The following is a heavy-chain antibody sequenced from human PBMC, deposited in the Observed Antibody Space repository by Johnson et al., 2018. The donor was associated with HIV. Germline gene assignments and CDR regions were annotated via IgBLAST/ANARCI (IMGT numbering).Heavy chain of an antibody. CDR3: ARAKTGDGSFDI. CDR2: INWHGGSI. D-gene: IGHD7-27*01. Sequence: VQLVESGGGVVRPGGSLRLSCAASGFTFDDYGMSWVRQAPGKGLEWVSGINWHGGSIGYADSVKGRFTISRDNSKDTLYLQMNSLTAEDTAVYYCARAKTGDGSFDIWGQGTMVTVSS. V-gene: IGHV3-20*04. CDR1: GFTFDDYG. J-gene: IGHJ3*02.